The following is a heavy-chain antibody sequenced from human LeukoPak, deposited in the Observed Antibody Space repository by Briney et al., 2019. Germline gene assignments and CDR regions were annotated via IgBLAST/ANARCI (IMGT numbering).Heavy chain of an antibody. Sequence: ASVTVTFSSSGYTFTVYSMHWERQPHGQGLERMGFINPNSGGTNNAQTFQGRGSITSDTSISTAYMDLNRLSPNDKAASDCSRVAGSSISSFLVDYWGQGTLVTVSS. V-gene: IGHV1-2*02. CDR2: INPNSGGT. D-gene: IGHD6-6*01. CDR1: GYTFTVYS. J-gene: IGHJ4*02. CDR3: SRVAGSSISSFLVDY.